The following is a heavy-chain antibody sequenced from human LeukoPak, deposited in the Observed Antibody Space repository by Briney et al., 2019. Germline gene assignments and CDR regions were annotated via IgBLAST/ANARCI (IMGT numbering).Heavy chain of an antibody. D-gene: IGHD3-22*01. Sequence: PSETLSLTCTVSGGSISSYCWGWIRQPPGKGLEWIGYIYYNGNTNYNPSLKSRVTISVDTSKNQFSLKLSSVTAADTALYYCARAYYYDSNAPYYFDYWGQGTLVTASS. J-gene: IGHJ4*02. CDR2: IYYNGNT. V-gene: IGHV4-59*08. CDR3: ARAYYYDSNAPYYFDY. CDR1: GGSISSYC.